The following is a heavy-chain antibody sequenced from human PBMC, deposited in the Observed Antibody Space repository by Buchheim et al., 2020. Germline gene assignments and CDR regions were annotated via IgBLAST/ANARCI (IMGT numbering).Heavy chain of an antibody. Sequence: QLQLQESGPGLVKPSETLSLTCTVSDGSISRSSSYWGWIRQPPGKGLEWIGSIFYSGSAYYNPSLKSRVTISVDTSKNQFSLKLTSVTAADTAVYYCATHRGPHQYYYGSGNTFESWGQGTL. V-gene: IGHV4-39*01. CDR3: ATHRGPHQYYYGSGNTFES. D-gene: IGHD3-10*01. J-gene: IGHJ4*02. CDR1: DGSISRSSSY. CDR2: IFYSGSA.